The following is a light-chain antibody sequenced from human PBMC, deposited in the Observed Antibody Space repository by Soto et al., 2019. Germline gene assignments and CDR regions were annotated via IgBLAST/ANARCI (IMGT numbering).Light chain of an antibody. Sequence: EIVFTHSPCTLSLSPVERATLSCMASQSVSSSYLAWYQQKPGQAPRLPIYGASSRATGIPDRFSGSGSGTAFTLTISRLEPEDFAVYYCQQYGSSLWKFGQGTKVDIK. CDR1: QSVSSSY. V-gene: IGKV3-20*01. J-gene: IGKJ1*01. CDR3: QQYGSSLWK. CDR2: GAS.